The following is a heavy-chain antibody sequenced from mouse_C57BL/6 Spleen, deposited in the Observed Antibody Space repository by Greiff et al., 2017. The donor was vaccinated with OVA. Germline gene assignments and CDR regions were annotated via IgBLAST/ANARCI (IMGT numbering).Heavy chain of an antibody. V-gene: IGHV6-6*01. Sequence: EVQGVESGGGLVQPGGSMKLSCAASGFTFSDAWMDWVRQSPEKGLEWVAEIRNKANNHATYYAESVKGRFTISRDDSKSSVYLQMNSLRAEDTGIYYCTGGRPYAMDYWGQGTSVTVSS. CDR1: GFTFSDAW. D-gene: IGHD1-1*01. J-gene: IGHJ4*01. CDR2: IRNKANNHAT. CDR3: TGGRPYAMDY.